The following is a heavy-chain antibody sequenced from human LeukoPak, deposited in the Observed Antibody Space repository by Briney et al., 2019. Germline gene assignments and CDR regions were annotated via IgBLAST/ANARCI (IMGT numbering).Heavy chain of an antibody. J-gene: IGHJ4*02. CDR1: GYTFTGYY. Sequence: ASVKVSCKASGYTFTGYYMHWVRQAPGQGLEWMGWINPNSGGTNYAQKFQGRVTMTRDTSISTAYMELSRLRSDDTAVYYCARDLYYYDSSGYSPGYYFDYWGQGNPGHRLL. D-gene: IGHD3-22*01. V-gene: IGHV1-2*02. CDR2: INPNSGGT. CDR3: ARDLYYYDSSGYSPGYYFDY.